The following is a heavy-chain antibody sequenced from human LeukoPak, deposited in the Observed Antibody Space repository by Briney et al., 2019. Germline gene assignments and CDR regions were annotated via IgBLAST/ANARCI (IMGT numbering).Heavy chain of an antibody. Sequence: GGSLRLSCAASGFTFSDYWMSWVRQAPGKGLEWVANIKEDGSEKYYVDSVRGRFTISRDNAKNSLYLQMNSLRAEDSAVYYCARYHWNDVAYWGQGTLVTVSS. CDR1: GFTFSDYW. D-gene: IGHD1-1*01. CDR2: IKEDGSEK. CDR3: ARYHWNDVAY. J-gene: IGHJ4*02. V-gene: IGHV3-7*01.